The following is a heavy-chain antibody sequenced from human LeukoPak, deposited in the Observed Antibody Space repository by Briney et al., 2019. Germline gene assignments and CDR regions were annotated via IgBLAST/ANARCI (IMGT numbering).Heavy chain of an antibody. D-gene: IGHD1-14*01. Sequence: SETLSLTCTVPGRSISSSSYYWGWIRQPPGNGLEWIGSIYYSGSTYYNPSLKSRVTISVDTSKNQFSLKLISVTAADTAVYYCARQKPYPKDYYYGMDVWGQGTTVTVSS. CDR2: IYYSGST. CDR1: GRSISSSSYY. CDR3: ARQKPYPKDYYYGMDV. V-gene: IGHV4-39*01. J-gene: IGHJ6*02.